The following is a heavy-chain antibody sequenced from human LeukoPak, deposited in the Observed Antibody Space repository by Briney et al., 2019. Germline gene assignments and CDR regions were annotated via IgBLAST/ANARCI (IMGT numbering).Heavy chain of an antibody. CDR1: GFTFSNYW. D-gene: IGHD3-10*01. CDR3: ARTIRGY. CDR2: IKEDGSEK. J-gene: IGHJ4*02. Sequence: GGSLRLSCAASGFTFSNYWMSWVRQAPGKGLEWVANIKEDGSEKHYVDSVMGRFTISRDNAKNSLYLQMNSLRVDDTAVYYCARTIRGYWGQGTLVTVSS. V-gene: IGHV3-7*03.